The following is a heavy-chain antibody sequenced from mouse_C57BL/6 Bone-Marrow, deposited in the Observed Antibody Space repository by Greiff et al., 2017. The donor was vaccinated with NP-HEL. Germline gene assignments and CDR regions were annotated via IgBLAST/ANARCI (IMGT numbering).Heavy chain of an antibody. Sequence: EVMLVESGGGLVQPGGSLKLSCAASGFTFSDYYMYWVRQTPEKRLEWVAYISNGGGSTYYPDTVKGRFTISRDNAKNTLYLQMSRLKSEDTAMYYCASHYSSSYCAMDYWGQGTSVTVSS. D-gene: IGHD1-1*01. J-gene: IGHJ4*01. CDR1: GFTFSDYY. CDR2: ISNGGGST. V-gene: IGHV5-12*01. CDR3: ASHYSSSYCAMDY.